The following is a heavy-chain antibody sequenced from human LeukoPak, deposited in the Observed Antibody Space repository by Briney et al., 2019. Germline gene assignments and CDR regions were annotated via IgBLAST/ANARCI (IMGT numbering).Heavy chain of an antibody. V-gene: IGHV3-66*02. J-gene: IGHJ3*02. D-gene: IGHD5-24*01. CDR3: ARVRRWLQLPRAFDI. CDR2: IYSGGST. Sequence: GGSPRLSCAASGFTVSSNYMSWVRQAPGKGLEWVSVIYSGGSTYYADSVKGRFTISRDNSKNTLYLQMNSLRAEDTAVYYCARVRRWLQLPRAFDIWGQGTMVTVYS. CDR1: GFTVSSNY.